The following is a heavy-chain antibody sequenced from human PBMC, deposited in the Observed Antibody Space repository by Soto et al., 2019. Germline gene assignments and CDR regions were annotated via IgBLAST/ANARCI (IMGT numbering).Heavy chain of an antibody. D-gene: IGHD2-8*01. CDR1: GFTFSSYA. J-gene: IGHJ4*02. Sequence: QVQLLESEGGVVQPGRSLRLSCAASGFTFSSYAMHWVRQPPGKGLEWVAVVSNDGRNKFYADSVRGRFTISRDNSKNTLYLEMDSLRVEDTAVFYCARGQHGLDHWGQGSLVLVSP. V-gene: IGHV3-30-3*01. CDR3: ARGQHGLDH. CDR2: VSNDGRNK.